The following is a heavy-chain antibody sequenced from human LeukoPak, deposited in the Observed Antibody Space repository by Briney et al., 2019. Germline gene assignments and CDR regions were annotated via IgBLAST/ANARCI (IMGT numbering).Heavy chain of an antibody. J-gene: IGHJ4*02. CDR3: ARLPDRYSSSWLKCCDY. CDR2: IIPIFGTA. Sequence: VASVKVSCKASGGTFSSYAISWVRQAPGQGLEWMGGIIPIFGTANYAQKFQGRVTITADESTSTAYVELSSLRSEDTAVYYCARLPDRYSSSWLKCCDYWGQGTLVTVSS. V-gene: IGHV1-69*01. CDR1: GGTFSSYA. D-gene: IGHD6-13*01.